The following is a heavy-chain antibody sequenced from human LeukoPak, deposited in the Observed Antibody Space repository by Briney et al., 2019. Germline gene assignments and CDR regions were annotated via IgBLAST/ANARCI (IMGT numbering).Heavy chain of an antibody. V-gene: IGHV1-46*01. J-gene: IGHJ6*02. CDR2: INPSGGST. Sequence: GASVKDSCKASGYTFTNYYMHWGRQAPGQGLEWMGIINPSGGSTSYAQKFQGRVTMTRDTSTSTVYMELSSLRSEDTAVYYCASLASGSSGYGFYGMDVWGQGTTVTVSS. D-gene: IGHD3-22*01. CDR1: GYTFTNYY. CDR3: ASLASGSSGYGFYGMDV.